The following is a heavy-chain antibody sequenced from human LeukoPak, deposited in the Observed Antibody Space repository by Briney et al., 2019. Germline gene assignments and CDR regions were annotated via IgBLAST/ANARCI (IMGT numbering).Heavy chain of an antibody. CDR1: GGSISRYY. D-gene: IGHD6-19*01. CDR3: ARENREWLPDAFDI. CDR2: IYYSGST. J-gene: IGHJ3*02. Sequence: SETLSLTCTVSGGSISRYYWSWIRQPPGKGLEWIAYIYYSGSTNYNPSLKSRVTISVDTSKNQFSLKLSSVTAADTAVYYCARENREWLPDAFDIWGQGTMVTVSS. V-gene: IGHV4-59*01.